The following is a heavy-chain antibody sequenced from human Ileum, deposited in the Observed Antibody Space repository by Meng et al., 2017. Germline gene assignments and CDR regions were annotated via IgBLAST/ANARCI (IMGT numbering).Heavy chain of an antibody. CDR1: CGSVSSWSYY. D-gene: IGHD5-18*01. V-gene: IGHV4-61*01. CDR2: IYYTGST. CDR3: ARAETALDY. J-gene: IGHJ4*02. Sequence: QVDLQGPGPALVRPSETLSPTCTVSCGSVSSWSYYWNWIRQPPGKGPEWIAYIYYTGSTNYNPSLKSRVIISADTSKNQFSLKLSSVTAADTAVYYCARAETALDYWGQGTLVTVSS.